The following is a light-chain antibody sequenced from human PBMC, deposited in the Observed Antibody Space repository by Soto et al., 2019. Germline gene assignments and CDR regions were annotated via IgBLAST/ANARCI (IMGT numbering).Light chain of an antibody. CDR3: QQYGTSPMYT. Sequence: EMVLTQSPGTLSLSPGERATLSCRASQIVSTTYLAWYQQKPGQAPRLLIYGSSSRAPGIPDTFSGSGSGTDFTLTISRLEPEDFAVYYCQQYGTSPMYTFGQGTKLEI. CDR1: QIVSTTY. J-gene: IGKJ2*01. V-gene: IGKV3-20*01. CDR2: GSS.